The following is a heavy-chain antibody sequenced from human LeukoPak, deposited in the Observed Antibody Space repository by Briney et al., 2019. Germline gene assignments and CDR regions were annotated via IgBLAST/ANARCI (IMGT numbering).Heavy chain of an antibody. CDR3: ASQEGYCSSTSCHSFDY. CDR1: GGSISSGDYY. CDR2: IYYSGST. V-gene: IGHV4-30-4*08. Sequence: PSQTVSLTCTVSGGSISSGDYYWSWIRQPPGKGLEWIGYIYYSGSTYYNPSLKSRVTISVDTSKNQFSLKLSSVTAADTAVYYCASQEGYCSSTSCHSFDYWGQGTLVTVSS. D-gene: IGHD2-2*02. J-gene: IGHJ4*02.